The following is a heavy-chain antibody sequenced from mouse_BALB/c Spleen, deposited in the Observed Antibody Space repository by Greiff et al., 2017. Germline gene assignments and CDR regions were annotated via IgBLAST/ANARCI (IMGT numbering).Heavy chain of an antibody. Sequence: EVQGVESGGGLVQPGGSRKLSCAASGFTFSSFGMHWVRQAPEKGLEWVAYISSGSSTIYYADTVKGRFTISRDNPKNTLFLQMTSLRSEDTAMYYCARSGRGYYPTMDYWGQGTSVTVSS. CDR3: ARSGRGYYPTMDY. D-gene: IGHD2-3*01. V-gene: IGHV5-17*02. J-gene: IGHJ4*01. CDR2: ISSGSSTI. CDR1: GFTFSSFG.